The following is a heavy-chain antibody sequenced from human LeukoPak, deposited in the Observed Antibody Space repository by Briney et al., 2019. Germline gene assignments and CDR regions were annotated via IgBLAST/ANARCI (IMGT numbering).Heavy chain of an antibody. CDR1: GFTFSTYT. J-gene: IGHJ6*03. CDR3: ARVHYDILTGYYRRYYYYMDV. D-gene: IGHD3-9*01. Sequence: GSLRLSCAASGFTFSTYTINWVRQAPGKGLEWVANIKQDGSEKYYVDSVKGRFTISRDNAKNSLYLQMNSLRAEDTAVYYCARVHYDILTGYYRRYYYYMDVWGKGTTVTISS. CDR2: IKQDGSEK. V-gene: IGHV3-7*01.